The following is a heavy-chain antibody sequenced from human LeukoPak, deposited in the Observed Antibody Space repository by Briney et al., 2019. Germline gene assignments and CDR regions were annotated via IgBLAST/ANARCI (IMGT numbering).Heavy chain of an antibody. CDR3: AKTGYYDSGGYYYVHS. D-gene: IGHD3-22*01. CDR2: ISYSGST. J-gene: IGHJ4*02. CDR1: AGSLISYY. V-gene: IGHV4-59*01. Sequence: SETLSLTCKVSAGSLISYYWSWIRQPPAKGLEWIGDISYSGSTTYNPSLKSRVTMSVDTSKTQFSLNLSSVSAADTAVYYCAKTGYYDSGGYYYVHSWGQGTLVTVSS.